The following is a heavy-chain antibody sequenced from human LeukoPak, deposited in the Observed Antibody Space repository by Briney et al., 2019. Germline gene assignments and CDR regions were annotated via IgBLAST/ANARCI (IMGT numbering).Heavy chain of an antibody. V-gene: IGHV3-23*05. CDR3: ARAAALDY. J-gene: IGHJ4*02. D-gene: IGHD6-13*01. CDR1: GFTFSTYA. Sequence: GGSLRLSCAASGFTFSTYAMSWVRQAPGKGLEWVSVIYGSGRIYYGDSVEGRFTISRDDAKNSVYLQMNSLRAEDTAVYYCARAAALDYWGQGTLVTVSS. CDR2: IYGSGRI.